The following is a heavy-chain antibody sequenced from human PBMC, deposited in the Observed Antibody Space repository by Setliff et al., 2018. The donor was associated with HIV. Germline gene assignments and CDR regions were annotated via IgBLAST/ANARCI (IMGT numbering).Heavy chain of an antibody. CDR2: AYSSGST. CDR1: DYSISSGYY. CDR3: ARRGGISATLSVRAFDS. V-gene: IGHV4-38-2*01. D-gene: IGHD6-13*01. J-gene: IGHJ4*02. Sequence: TLSLTCAVSDYSISSGYYWGWIRQPPGKGLEWIGSAYSSGSTYHSPSFKSRITISVDTSNNQFSLRLNSVTATDTAVYFCARRGGISATLSVRAFDSWGQGTLVTVSS.